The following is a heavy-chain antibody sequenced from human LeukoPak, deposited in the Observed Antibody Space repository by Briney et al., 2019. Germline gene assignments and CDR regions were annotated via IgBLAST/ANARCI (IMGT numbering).Heavy chain of an antibody. CDR2: INHSGST. D-gene: IGHD3-16*02. V-gene: IGHV4-34*01. Sequence: SETLSLTCAVYGGSFSGYYWSWIRQPPGKGLEWIGEINHSGSTNYNPSLKSRVTISVDTSKNQFSLKLSSVTAADTAVYYCAKDAEDYDYVWGSYRNWFDPWGQGTLVTVSS. CDR3: AKDAEDYDYVWGSYRNWFDP. J-gene: IGHJ5*02. CDR1: GGSFSGYY.